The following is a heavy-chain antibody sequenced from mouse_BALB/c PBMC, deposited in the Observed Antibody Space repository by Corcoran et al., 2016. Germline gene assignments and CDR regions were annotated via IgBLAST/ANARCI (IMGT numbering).Heavy chain of an antibody. J-gene: IGHJ3*01. V-gene: IGHV1-26*01. D-gene: IGHD1-1*01. Sequence: EVQLQQSGPELVKPGASVKISCKASGYSFTGYYMRWVKQSHVKSLEWIGRINPYNGATSYNQNFKDKASLTVDKSSSTAYMELHSLTSEDSAVYYCARSGEGKITTVATGFAYWGQGTLVTVSA. CDR2: INPYNGAT. CDR1: GYSFTGYY. CDR3: ARSGEGKITTVATGFAY.